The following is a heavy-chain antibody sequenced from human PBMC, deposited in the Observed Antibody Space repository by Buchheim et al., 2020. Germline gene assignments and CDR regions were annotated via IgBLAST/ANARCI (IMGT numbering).Heavy chain of an antibody. V-gene: IGHV2-70*01. D-gene: IGHD3-10*01. J-gene: IGHJ5*02. CDR2: IDWDDNK. Sequence: RTGGMCVSWIRQPPGKALEWLALIDWDDNKYYNTSLKTRLTISKDTSKNQVVLTMTNLEPLDTATYYCAPVIGFGEFSLFTWFDPWGQGTL. CDR1: RTGGMC. CDR3: APVIGFGEFSLFTWFDP.